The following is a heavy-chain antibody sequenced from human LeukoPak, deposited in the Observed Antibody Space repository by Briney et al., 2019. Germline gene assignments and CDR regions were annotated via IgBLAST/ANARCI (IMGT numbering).Heavy chain of an antibody. V-gene: IGHV3-48*01. D-gene: IGHD5-18*01. CDR2: ISSSSSTI. CDR3: AGATWIEPKRDSFDI. Sequence: PGGSLRLSCAASGFTFSSYGMTWVRQAPGKGLEWVSYISSSSSTIYYADSVKGRFTISRDNAKNSLYLQLNSLRAEDTAVYYCAGATWIEPKRDSFDIWGQGTMVTVSS. J-gene: IGHJ3*02. CDR1: GFTFSSYG.